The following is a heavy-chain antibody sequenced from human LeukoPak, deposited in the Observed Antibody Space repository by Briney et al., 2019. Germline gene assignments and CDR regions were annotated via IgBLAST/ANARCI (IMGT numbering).Heavy chain of an antibody. CDR2: IKSKTDGGTT. Sequence: GGSLRLSCAASGFTFSSYSMNWVRQAPGKGLEWVGRIKSKTDGGTTDYAAPVKGRFTISRDDSKNTLYLQMNSLRAEDTAVYYCTRDSSPEGLDYWGQGTLVTVSS. CDR1: GFTFSSYS. V-gene: IGHV3-15*05. J-gene: IGHJ4*02. CDR3: TRDSSPEGLDY. D-gene: IGHD6-6*01.